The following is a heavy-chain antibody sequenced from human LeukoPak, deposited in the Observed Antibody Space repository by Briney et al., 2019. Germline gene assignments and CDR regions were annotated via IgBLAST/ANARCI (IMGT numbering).Heavy chain of an antibody. V-gene: IGHV3-30-3*01. CDR3: ARVDTAMVYYYYYGLDV. Sequence: GGSLRLSCAASGFTVSSNYMSWVRQAPGKGLEWVAVISYDGSNKYYADSVKGRFTISRDNSKNTLYLQMNSLRAEDTAVYYCARVDTAMVYYYYYGLDVWGQGTTVTVSS. J-gene: IGHJ6*02. CDR1: GFTVSSNY. D-gene: IGHD5-18*01. CDR2: ISYDGSNK.